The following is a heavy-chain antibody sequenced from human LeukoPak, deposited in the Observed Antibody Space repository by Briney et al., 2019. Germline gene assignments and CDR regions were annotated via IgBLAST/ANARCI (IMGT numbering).Heavy chain of an antibody. D-gene: IGHD4-11*01. J-gene: IGHJ6*02. CDR2: IKQDGSEK. Sequence: GGSLRLSCVASGFTFRSYWMAWVRQAPGKGLEWVANIKQDGSEKYYVDSVKGRFTISRDNAKNSLYLQMNSLRAEDTAVYYCARDYSNFYYYYYGMDVWGQGTTVTVSS. CDR1: GFTFRSYW. CDR3: ARDYSNFYYYYYGMDV. V-gene: IGHV3-7*01.